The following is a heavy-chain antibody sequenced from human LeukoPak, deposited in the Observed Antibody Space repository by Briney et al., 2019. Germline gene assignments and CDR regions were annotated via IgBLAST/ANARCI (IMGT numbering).Heavy chain of an antibody. CDR3: ARDDVPVI. CDR1: GFSVSDYY. J-gene: IGHJ4*02. D-gene: IGHD2/OR15-2a*01. CDR2: IYSDGST. V-gene: IGHV3-53*01. Sequence: PGGSLRLSCAASGFSVSDYYMNWVRQAPGKGLEWVPFIYSDGSTYYADSVKGRFTISRDNSKNTLYLQMNSLRVEDTAVYYCARDDVPVIWGQGTLVTVSS.